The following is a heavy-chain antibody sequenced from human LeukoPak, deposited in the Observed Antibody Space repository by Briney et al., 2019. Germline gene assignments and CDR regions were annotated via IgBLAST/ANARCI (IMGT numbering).Heavy chain of an antibody. D-gene: IGHD3-10*01. CDR2: ISGSGGST. V-gene: IGHV3-23*01. CDR3: AKSPISLWFGDDAFDI. Sequence: GGSLRLSCAASGFTFSSYAMSWVRQAPGKGLEWDSAISGSGGSTYYADSVKGRFTISRDNSKNTLYLQMNSLRAEDTAVYYCAKSPISLWFGDDAFDIWGQGTMVTVSS. J-gene: IGHJ3*02. CDR1: GFTFSSYA.